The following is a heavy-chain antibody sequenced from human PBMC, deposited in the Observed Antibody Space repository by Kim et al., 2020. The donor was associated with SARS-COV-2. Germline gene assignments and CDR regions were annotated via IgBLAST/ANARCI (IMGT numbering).Heavy chain of an antibody. CDR3: ARMAAGLGY. CDR2: INHSGST. V-gene: IGHV4-34*01. Sequence: SETLSLTCAVYGGSFSGYYWSWIRQPPGKGLEWIGEINHSGSTNYNPSLKSRVTISVDTSKNQFSLKLSSVTAADTAVYYCARMAAGLGYWGQGTLVTVSS. D-gene: IGHD6-13*01. CDR1: GGSFSGYY. J-gene: IGHJ4*02.